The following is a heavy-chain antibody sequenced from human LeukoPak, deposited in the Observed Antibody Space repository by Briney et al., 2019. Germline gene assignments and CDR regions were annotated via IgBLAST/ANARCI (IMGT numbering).Heavy chain of an antibody. Sequence: GGSLRLSCAASGFTFSSYGMHWVRRAPGKGLEWVAVIWYDGSNKYYADSVKGRFTISRDNSKNTLYLQMNSLRAEDTAVYYCARDGASHTAMGPPARPPAFDIWGQGTMVTVSS. D-gene: IGHD5-18*01. CDR1: GFTFSSYG. V-gene: IGHV3-33*01. CDR2: IWYDGSNK. J-gene: IGHJ3*02. CDR3: ARDGASHTAMGPPARPPAFDI.